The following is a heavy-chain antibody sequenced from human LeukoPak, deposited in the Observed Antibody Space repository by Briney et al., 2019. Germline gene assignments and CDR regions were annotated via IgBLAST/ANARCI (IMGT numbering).Heavy chain of an antibody. J-gene: IGHJ5*02. CDR1: GYTFTSYY. CDR3: ATARGACSSTSCYTGSWFDP. D-gene: IGHD2-2*02. CDR2: INPSGGST. V-gene: IGHV1-46*03. Sequence: ASVKVSCKASGYTFTSYYMHWVRQAPGQGLEWMGIINPSGGSTSYAQKFQGRVTMTRDASTSTVYMELSSLRSEDTAVYCCATARGACSSTSCYTGSWFDPWGQGTLVTVSS.